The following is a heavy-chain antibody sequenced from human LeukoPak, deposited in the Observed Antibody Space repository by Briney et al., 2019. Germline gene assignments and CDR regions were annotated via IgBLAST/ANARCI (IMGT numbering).Heavy chain of an antibody. CDR1: GGSLSGYY. CDR3: ARSISSGYYYARFRYHDY. J-gene: IGHJ4*02. D-gene: IGHD3-22*01. Sequence: SETLSLTCAVYGGSLSGYYWSWIRQPPGKGLEWIGEINHSGSTNYNPSLKSRVTISVDTSKNQFSLKLSSVTAADTAVYYCARSISSGYYYARFRYHDYWGQGTLVTVSS. V-gene: IGHV4-34*01. CDR2: INHSGST.